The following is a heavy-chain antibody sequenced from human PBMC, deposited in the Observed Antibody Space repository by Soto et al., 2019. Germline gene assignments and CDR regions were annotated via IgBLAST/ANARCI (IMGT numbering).Heavy chain of an antibody. J-gene: IGHJ5*02. D-gene: IGHD4-4*01. V-gene: IGHV3-7*01. Sequence: EVQLVESGGGLVQPGGSLRLSCTASGFTFSDSWMTWVRQAPGKGLEWVARIKPDESEKKYADSVKGRFSISRDNAKNTMNLQMDSLSGEDTAVYYCVRGGSNYASWGQGTLATVSS. CDR3: VRGGSNYAS. CDR1: GFTFSDSW. CDR2: IKPDESEK.